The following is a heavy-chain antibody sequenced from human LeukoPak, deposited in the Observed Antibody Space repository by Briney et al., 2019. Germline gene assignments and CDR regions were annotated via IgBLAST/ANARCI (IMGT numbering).Heavy chain of an antibody. CDR3: ARDRSTHDY. J-gene: IGHJ4*02. CDR1: GFTFSSYG. Sequence: GRSLRLSCAASGFTFSSYGMHWVRQAPGKGLEWVAVISYDGSNKYYADSVKGRFTISRDNSKNTLYLQMNSLRSDDTAIYYCARDRSTHDYWGQGTLVTVSS. CDR2: ISYDGSNK. V-gene: IGHV3-30*03. D-gene: IGHD3-16*02.